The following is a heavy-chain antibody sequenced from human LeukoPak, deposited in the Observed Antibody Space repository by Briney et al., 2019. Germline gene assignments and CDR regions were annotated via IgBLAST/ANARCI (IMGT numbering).Heavy chain of an antibody. CDR3: ARVDAALDY. Sequence: PGGSLRLSCAASGFTFNSYSMNWVRQAPGKGLEWVSSISRGSGHIYYADSVKGRFTISRDNARNSLYLQMNSLRAEDTAIYYCARVDAALDYWGQGTLVTVSS. CDR1: GFTFNSYS. D-gene: IGHD6-6*01. V-gene: IGHV3-21*01. CDR2: ISRGSGHI. J-gene: IGHJ4*02.